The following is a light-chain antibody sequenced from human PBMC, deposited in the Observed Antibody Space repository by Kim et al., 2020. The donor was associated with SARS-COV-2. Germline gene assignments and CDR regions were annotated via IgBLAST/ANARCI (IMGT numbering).Light chain of an antibody. CDR3: CSYAGSRTYV. J-gene: IGLJ1*01. V-gene: IGLV2-23*02. CDR2: EVN. CDR1: NSDVGGLNL. Sequence: QSALTQPASVSGSPGQSITISCTGTNSDVGGLNLVSWYQQHPGKAPKVMIYEVNKRPSGVSNRFSGSKSGNTASLTISGLQPEDEADYYCCSYAGSRTYVFGTGTKVTVL.